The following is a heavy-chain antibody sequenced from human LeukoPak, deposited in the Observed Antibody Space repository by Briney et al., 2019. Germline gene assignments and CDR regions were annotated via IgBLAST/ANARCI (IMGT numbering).Heavy chain of an antibody. V-gene: IGHV1-2*02. D-gene: IGHD1-26*01. J-gene: IGHJ4*02. CDR1: GYTFTGYY. Sequence: ASVKVSCKASGYTFTGYYMHLVRQAPGQGLERMGWINPNSGGTNYAHKFQGRVTMTRDTSISTAYMELSRLRSDDTAVYYCARGVVGATIDYWGQGTLVTVSS. CDR2: INPNSGGT. CDR3: ARGVVGATIDY.